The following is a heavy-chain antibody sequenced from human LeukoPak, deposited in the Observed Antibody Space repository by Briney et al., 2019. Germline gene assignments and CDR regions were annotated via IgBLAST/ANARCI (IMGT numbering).Heavy chain of an antibody. CDR3: ARDKNYYDSSGRRKVTDY. CDR1: GFTFDDYG. D-gene: IGHD3-22*01. J-gene: IGHJ4*02. V-gene: IGHV3-20*04. CDR2: INWNGGST. Sequence: GGSLRLSCAASGFTFDDYGMSWVRQAPGKGLEWVSGINWNGGSTGYADSVKGRFTISRDNAKNSLYLQMNSLRAEDTAIYYCARDKNYYDSSGRRKVTDYWGQGTLVTVSS.